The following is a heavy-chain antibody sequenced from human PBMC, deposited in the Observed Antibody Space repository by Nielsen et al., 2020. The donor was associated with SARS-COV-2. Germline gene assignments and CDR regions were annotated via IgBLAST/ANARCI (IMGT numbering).Heavy chain of an antibody. J-gene: IGHJ6*02. CDR3: AGSTSHTEPYGMDV. CDR1: GFTFSSYA. Sequence: LSLSCAASGFTFSSYAMHWVRQAPGKGLEWVAVISYDGSNKYYADSVKGRFTISRDNSKNTLYLQMNSLRAEDTAVYYCAGSTSHTEPYGMDVWGQGTTVTVSS. CDR2: ISYDGSNK. D-gene: IGHD2-2*01. V-gene: IGHV3-30-3*01.